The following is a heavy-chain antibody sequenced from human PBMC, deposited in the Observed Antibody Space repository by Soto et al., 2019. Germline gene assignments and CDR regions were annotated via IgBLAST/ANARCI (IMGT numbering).Heavy chain of an antibody. CDR2: IYYSGST. V-gene: IGHV4-59*08. Sequence: PSETLSLTCTVSGGSISSYYWSWIRQPPGKGLEWIGYIYYSGSTNYNPSLKSRVTISVDTSKNQFSLKLSSVTAADTAVYYCARRDVTMVRGVLTYYFDYWGQGTLVTVSS. J-gene: IGHJ4*02. CDR3: ARRDVTMVRGVLTYYFDY. D-gene: IGHD3-10*01. CDR1: GGSISSYY.